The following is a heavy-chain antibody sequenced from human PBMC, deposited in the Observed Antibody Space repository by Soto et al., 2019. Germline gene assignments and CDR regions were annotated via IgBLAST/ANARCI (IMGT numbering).Heavy chain of an antibody. CDR1: GFTFSNAW. CDR2: IYSGGST. D-gene: IGHD3-10*01. Sequence: GGSLRLSCAASGFTFSNAWMSWVRQAPGKGLEWVSVIYSGGSTYYADSVKGRFTISRDNSKNTLYLQMNSLRAEDTAVYYCAREAGARYYFDYWGQGTLVTVSS. V-gene: IGHV3-66*01. J-gene: IGHJ4*02. CDR3: AREAGARYYFDY.